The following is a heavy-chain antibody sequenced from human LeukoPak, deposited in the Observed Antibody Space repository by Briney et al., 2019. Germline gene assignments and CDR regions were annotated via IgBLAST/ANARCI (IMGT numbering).Heavy chain of an antibody. Sequence: GGSLRLSCAASGFTFSSYAMSWVRQAPGKGLEWVSAISGSGGTTYYTDSVKGRFTISRDNSKNTLYLQINSLRAEDTAIYYCAKDHLPGIVVADRDYWGQGTLVTVSS. CDR3: AKDHLPGIVVADRDY. J-gene: IGHJ4*02. CDR2: ISGSGGTT. D-gene: IGHD6-19*01. CDR1: GFTFSSYA. V-gene: IGHV3-23*01.